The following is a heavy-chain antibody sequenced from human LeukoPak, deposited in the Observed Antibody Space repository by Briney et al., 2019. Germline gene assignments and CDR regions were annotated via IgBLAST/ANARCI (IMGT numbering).Heavy chain of an antibody. CDR2: IYPGDSDT. CDR1: GYSFTSYW. J-gene: IGHJ4*02. V-gene: IGHV5-51*01. D-gene: IGHD6-19*01. Sequence: GESLQISCKGSGYSFTSYWIGWVRQMPGKGLEWMGIIYPGDSDTRYSPSFQGQVTISADKSISIAYLQWSSLKASDTAMYYCARMETDSSGWFPPDYWGQGTLVTVSS. CDR3: ARMETDSSGWFPPDY.